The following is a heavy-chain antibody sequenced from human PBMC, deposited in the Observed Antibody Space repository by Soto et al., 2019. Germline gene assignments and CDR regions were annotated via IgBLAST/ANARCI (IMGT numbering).Heavy chain of an antibody. J-gene: IGHJ5*02. Sequence: GGSLRLSCAASGFIFENFGMSWVRQAPGKGLEWISSISGSGFKKYYADSVKGRSTISRDNSKSTVYLELNNLSAEDTAVYHCAKNQGVELVPLATVDWFDPWGQGSVVTVSS. D-gene: IGHD1-26*01. CDR3: AKNQGVELVPLATVDWFDP. CDR2: ISGSGFKK. V-gene: IGHV3-23*01. CDR1: GFIFENFG.